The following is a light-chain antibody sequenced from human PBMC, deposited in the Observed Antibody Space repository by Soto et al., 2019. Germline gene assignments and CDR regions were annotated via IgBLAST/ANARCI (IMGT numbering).Light chain of an antibody. CDR1: SSDVGGYNY. Sequence: QSALTQPASVSGSPGQSITISCTGTSSDVGGYNYVSWYQQHPGKVPKLIIYEVNNRPSGVSNRVSGSKSGNTASLTISGLQADDEADYYCSSYTSSSTQVLGGGTKLTVL. V-gene: IGLV2-14*01. CDR2: EVN. J-gene: IGLJ3*02. CDR3: SSYTSSSTQV.